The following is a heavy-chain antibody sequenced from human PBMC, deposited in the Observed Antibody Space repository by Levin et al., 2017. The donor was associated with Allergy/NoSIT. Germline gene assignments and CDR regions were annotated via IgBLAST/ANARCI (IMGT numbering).Heavy chain of an antibody. CDR2: ISYDGSNK. CDR1: GFTFSSYA. D-gene: IGHD1-26*01. J-gene: IGHJ6*03. CDR3: ARVQGADYYYYMDV. V-gene: IGHV3-30-3*01. Sequence: GESLKISCAASGFTFSSYAMHWVRQAPGKGLEWVAVISYDGSNKYYADSVKGRFTISRDNSKNTLYLQMNSLRAEDTAVYYCARVQGADYYYYMDVWGKGTTVTVSS.